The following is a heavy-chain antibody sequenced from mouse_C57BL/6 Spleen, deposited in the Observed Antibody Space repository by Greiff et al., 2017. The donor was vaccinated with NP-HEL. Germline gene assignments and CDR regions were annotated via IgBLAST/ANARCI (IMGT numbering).Heavy chain of an antibody. CDR1: GFSLTSYA. V-gene: IGHV2-9-1*01. CDR2: IWTGGGT. J-gene: IGHJ2*01. CDR3: ARNWNSNCEGYYFDY. Sequence: VKLMESGPGLVAPSQSLSITCTVSGFSLTSYAISWVRQPPGKGLEWLGVIWTGGGTNYNSALKSRLSISKDNSKSQVFLKMNSLQTDTTARYYCARNWNSNCEGYYFDYWGQGATLTVSS. D-gene: IGHD2-5*01.